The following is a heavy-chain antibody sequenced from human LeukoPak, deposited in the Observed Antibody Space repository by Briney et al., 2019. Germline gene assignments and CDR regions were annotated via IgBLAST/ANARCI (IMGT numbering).Heavy chain of an antibody. V-gene: IGHV4-59*11. J-gene: IGHJ5*02. CDR2: VFDSGRT. D-gene: IGHD3-3*01. CDR1: GGSMTTHH. Sequence: SETLSLTCTVSGGSMTTHHWNWIRQTPGKGLEWIGYVFDSGRTKENPSLKSRVTISVDTSKNQFSLKLSSVTAADTAVYYCARGVPVRFLEWFKSHNWFDPWAREPWSPSPQ. CDR3: ARGVPVRFLEWFKSHNWFDP.